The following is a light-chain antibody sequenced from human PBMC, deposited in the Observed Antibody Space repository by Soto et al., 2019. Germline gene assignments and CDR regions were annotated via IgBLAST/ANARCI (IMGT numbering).Light chain of an antibody. CDR3: SSYTSSSTYV. J-gene: IGLJ1*01. V-gene: IGLV2-14*01. CDR2: DVS. CDR1: SSDVGGYNY. Sequence: QSALTQPASVSGSPGQWITISCTGTSSDVGGYNYVSWYQQHPDKAPKLMIYDVSNRPSGVSNRFSGSKSVNTASLTISGLQAEDEADYYCSSYTSSSTYVFGTGTKVTVL.